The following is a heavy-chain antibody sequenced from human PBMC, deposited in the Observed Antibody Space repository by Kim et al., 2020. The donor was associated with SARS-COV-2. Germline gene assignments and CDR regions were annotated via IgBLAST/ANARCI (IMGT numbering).Heavy chain of an antibody. D-gene: IGHD5-18*01. V-gene: IGHV1-46*01. CDR1: GYTFTSYY. CDR2: INPSGGST. CDR3: ARDVGVDTPGNWFDP. J-gene: IGHJ5*02. Sequence: ASVKVSCKASGYTFTSYYMHWVRQAPGQGLEWMGIINPSGGSTSYAQKFQGRVTMTRDTSTSTVYMELSSLRSEDTSVYYCARDVGVDTPGNWFDPWGQGTLVTVSS.